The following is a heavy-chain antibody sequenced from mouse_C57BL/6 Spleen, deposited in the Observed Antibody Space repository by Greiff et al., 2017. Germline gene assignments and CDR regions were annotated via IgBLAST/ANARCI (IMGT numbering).Heavy chain of an antibody. J-gene: IGHJ3*01. CDR2: IDPNSGGT. V-gene: IGHV1-72*01. D-gene: IGHD2-12*01. CDR3: AREGNDDGWFAY. CDR1: GYTFTSYW. Sequence: QVQLQQPGAELVKPGASVKLSCKASGYTFTSYWMHWVKQRPGRGLEWIGRIDPNSGGTKYNEKFKSKATLTVDKPSSTAYMQLSSLTSGDSAVYYCAREGNDDGWFAYWGQGTLVTVSA.